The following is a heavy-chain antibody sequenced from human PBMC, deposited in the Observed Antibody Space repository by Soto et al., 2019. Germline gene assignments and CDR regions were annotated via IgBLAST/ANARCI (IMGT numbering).Heavy chain of an antibody. CDR2: MYPTSGNT. D-gene: IGHD3-3*01. V-gene: IGHV1-8*01. CDR1: GYTFNSYD. J-gene: IGHJ4*02. CDR3: ASITIFGPGLFDY. Sequence: GASVNVSCKATGYTFNSYDINWVRQATGQGLEWMGRMYPTSGNTDYAERFQGRVSMTRDTSISTAYLELSSLTSEDTAVYYCASITIFGPGLFDYWGQGTLVTVSS.